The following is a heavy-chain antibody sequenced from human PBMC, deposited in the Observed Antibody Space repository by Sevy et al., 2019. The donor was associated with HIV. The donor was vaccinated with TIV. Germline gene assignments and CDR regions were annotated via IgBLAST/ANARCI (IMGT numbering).Heavy chain of an antibody. J-gene: IGHJ6*02. CDR3: ARSGGYSDYGMDV. CDR1: GFTFSSYD. V-gene: IGHV3-13*01. D-gene: IGHD5-12*01. CDR2: IGSGGDA. Sequence: GGSLRLSCGASGFTFSSYDMHWVRQAAGKGLEWVSGIGSGGDAYYPGSVKGGFTISRENVKNSLYLQMNSLRAGDTAVYYCARSGGYSDYGMDVWGQGTTVTVSS.